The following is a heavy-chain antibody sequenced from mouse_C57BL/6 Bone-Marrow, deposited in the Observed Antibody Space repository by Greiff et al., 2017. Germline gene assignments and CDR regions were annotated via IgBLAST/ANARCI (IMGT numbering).Heavy chain of an antibody. Sequence: EVQLVESGGGLVQPKGSLKLSCAASGFSFNTYAMNWVRQAPGKGLEWVARIRSKSNNYATYYADSVKDRFTISRDDSESMIYLQMNNVKTEDTAMYYCVLGGGFAYWGQGTLVTVSA. CDR1: GFSFNTYA. D-gene: IGHD4-1*01. CDR2: IRSKSNNYAT. V-gene: IGHV10-1*01. CDR3: VLGGGFAY. J-gene: IGHJ3*01.